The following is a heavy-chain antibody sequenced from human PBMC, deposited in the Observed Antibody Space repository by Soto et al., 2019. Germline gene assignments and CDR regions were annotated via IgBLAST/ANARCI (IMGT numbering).Heavy chain of an antibody. J-gene: IGHJ6*02. CDR3: ARDEHIVLVPTSLGAMDV. V-gene: IGHV4-4*02. Sequence: PSETLSLTCAVYGGSISSNKWWSWVRQPPGKGLEWIGEIYHSGSTNYNPSLKSRVTISLDKSKNQFSLKMTSVTAADSAVYYCARDEHIVLVPTSLGAMDVWGQGTPVTVSS. D-gene: IGHD2-2*01. CDR2: IYHSGST. CDR1: GGSISSNKW.